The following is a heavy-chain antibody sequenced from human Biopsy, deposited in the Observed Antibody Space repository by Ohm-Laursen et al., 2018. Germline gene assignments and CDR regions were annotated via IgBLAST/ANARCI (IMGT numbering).Heavy chain of an antibody. CDR2: NIPIPNVA. V-gene: IGHV1-69*01. J-gene: IGHJ5*02. Sequence: SSVKVSCKASGDSFTSYAIGWVRQAPGPGLEWMGGNIPIPNVATYVQKFQGRITITADESTSTAYMELSSLTFDDPAVYFCARGEGSSWFDPWGHGTLVTVSS. D-gene: IGHD1-26*01. CDR3: ARGEGSSWFDP. CDR1: GDSFTSYA.